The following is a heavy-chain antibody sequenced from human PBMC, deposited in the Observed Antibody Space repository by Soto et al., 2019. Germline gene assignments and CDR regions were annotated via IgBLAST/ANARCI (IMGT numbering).Heavy chain of an antibody. Sequence: GASVKVSCKASGGTFSSYAISWARQAPGQGLEWMGGIIPIFGTANYAQKFQGRVTITADESTSTAYMELSSLRSEDTAVYYCARSAGIAVAGHFDPWGQGTLVTVSS. D-gene: IGHD6-19*01. J-gene: IGHJ5*02. V-gene: IGHV1-69*13. CDR3: ARSAGIAVAGHFDP. CDR2: IIPIFGTA. CDR1: GGTFSSYA.